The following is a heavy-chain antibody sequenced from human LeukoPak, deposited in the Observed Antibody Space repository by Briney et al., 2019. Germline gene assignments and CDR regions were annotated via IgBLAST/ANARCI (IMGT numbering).Heavy chain of an antibody. V-gene: IGHV3-23*01. Sequence: GGSLRLACAASGFTFNNYAMGWVRQAPGKGLEWVSGLSAGGGSTFCADSVKGRCTISRDDSKNTLYLQLNNLRVEDTAIYYCAKANWVSNADAVWWGQGTQVTVSS. J-gene: IGHJ4*02. CDR1: GFTFNNYA. CDR3: AKANWVSNADAVW. D-gene: IGHD1-1*01. CDR2: LSAGGGST.